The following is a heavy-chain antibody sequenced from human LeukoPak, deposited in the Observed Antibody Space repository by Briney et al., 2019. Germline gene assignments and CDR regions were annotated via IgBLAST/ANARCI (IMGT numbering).Heavy chain of an antibody. Sequence: SETLSLTCTVSGGSISSGDYYWSWIRQPPGKGLEWIGYIYYSGSTYYNPSLKSRVTISVDTSKNQFSLKLSSVTAADTAVYYCARGPYIAAAVFDPWGQGTLVTVSS. V-gene: IGHV4-30-4*08. CDR1: GGSISSGDYY. CDR2: IYYSGST. CDR3: ARGPYIAAAVFDP. J-gene: IGHJ5*02. D-gene: IGHD6-13*01.